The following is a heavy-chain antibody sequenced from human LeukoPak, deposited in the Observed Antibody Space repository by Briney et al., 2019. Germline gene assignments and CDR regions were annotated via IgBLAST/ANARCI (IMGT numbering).Heavy chain of an antibody. V-gene: IGHV4-34*12. D-gene: IGHD6-13*01. CDR2: IFHSGST. J-gene: IGHJ4*02. Sequence: PSETLSLTCAVYGGSFSGSYWSWIRQPPGKGLGWIGEIFHSGSTNYNPSLKSRVSMSVDKSKNQFSLKLSSVTAADTAVYFCARISSWYGYYFDYWGQGALVTVSS. CDR1: GGSFSGSY. CDR3: ARISSWYGYYFDY.